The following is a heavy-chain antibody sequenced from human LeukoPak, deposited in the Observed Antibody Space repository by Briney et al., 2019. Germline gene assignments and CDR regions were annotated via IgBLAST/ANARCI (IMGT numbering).Heavy chain of an antibody. V-gene: IGHV4-59*01. CDR2: IYYSGST. CDR3: AAGYSGYDAVDY. Sequence: SETLSLTCTVSGGSISSYYWSWIRQPPGKGLEWIGYIYYSGSTNYNPSLKSRVTISVDTSKNQLSLKLSSVTAADTAVYYCAAGYSGYDAVDYWGQGTLVTVSS. CDR1: GGSISSYY. J-gene: IGHJ4*02. D-gene: IGHD5-12*01.